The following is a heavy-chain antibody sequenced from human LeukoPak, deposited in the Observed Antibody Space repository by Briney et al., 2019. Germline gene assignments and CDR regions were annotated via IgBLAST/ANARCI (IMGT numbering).Heavy chain of an antibody. J-gene: IGHJ4*02. Sequence: GGSLRLSCAASGFTFSSYSMNWVRQAPGKGLEWVSSISSSSGYIYYADSVKGRFTISRDNSKNTLYLQMNSLRAEDTAVYYCARDLRPGRDLNYFDYWGQGTLVTVSS. V-gene: IGHV3-21*04. D-gene: IGHD1-26*01. CDR2: ISSSSGYI. CDR1: GFTFSSYS. CDR3: ARDLRPGRDLNYFDY.